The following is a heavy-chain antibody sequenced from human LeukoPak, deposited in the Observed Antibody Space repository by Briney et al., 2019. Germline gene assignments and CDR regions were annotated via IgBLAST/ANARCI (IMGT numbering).Heavy chain of an antibody. CDR1: GFTFSNYA. Sequence: GGSLRLSCAASGFTFSNYAMSWVRQAPGKGLEWVSAISGSGSSTYYADSVKGRFTISRDNSKNTLYLQMNSLRAEDTAVYYCAKDTGDCYFDYWGQGTLVTVSS. CDR3: AKDTGDCYFDY. CDR2: ISGSGSST. V-gene: IGHV3-23*01. D-gene: IGHD2-21*02. J-gene: IGHJ4*02.